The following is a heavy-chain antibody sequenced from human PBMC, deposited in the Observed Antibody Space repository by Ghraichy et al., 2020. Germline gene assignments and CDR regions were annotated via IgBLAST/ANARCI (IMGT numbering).Heavy chain of an antibody. V-gene: IGHV1-2*02. J-gene: IGHJ4*02. CDR1: GYTFTGYY. CDR2: INPNSGGT. D-gene: IGHD3-22*01. Sequence: ASVKVSCKASGYTFTGYYMHWVRQAPGQGLEWMGWINPNSGGTNYAQKFQGRVTMTRDTSISTAYMELSRLRSDDTAVYYCARDSGPTYYYDSSGYASAVDYWGQGTLVTVSS. CDR3: ARDSGPTYYYDSSGYASAVDY.